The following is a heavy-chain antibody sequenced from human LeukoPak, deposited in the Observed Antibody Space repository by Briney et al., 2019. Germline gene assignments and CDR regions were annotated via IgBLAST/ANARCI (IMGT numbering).Heavy chain of an antibody. CDR1: GFTFSSYS. V-gene: IGHV3-48*01. Sequence: GGSLRLSCAASGFTFSSYSMNWVRQAPGKGLEWVSYISSSSSTIYYADSVKGRFTISRDNAKNSLYLQMNSLRAEDTAVYYCASRLGGSGYYTVDYWGQGTLVTVSS. J-gene: IGHJ4*02. D-gene: IGHD3-3*01. CDR2: ISSSSSTI. CDR3: ASRLGGSGYYTVDY.